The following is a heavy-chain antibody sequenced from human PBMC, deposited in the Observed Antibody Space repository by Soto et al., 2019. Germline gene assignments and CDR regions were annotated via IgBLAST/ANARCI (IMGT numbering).Heavy chain of an antibody. CDR2: IYTSGNT. D-gene: IGHD1-7*01. CDR1: GGSISNYY. Sequence: SETLSFTCTVSGGSISNYYWSWIRQPAGKGLEWIGRIYTSGNTNYNPSLKSRVTMSLDTSKNQFSLKLSSVTAADTAVYYCARDTLDWNFIYGMAVWGQGTTVTVSS. J-gene: IGHJ6*02. CDR3: ARDTLDWNFIYGMAV. V-gene: IGHV4-4*07.